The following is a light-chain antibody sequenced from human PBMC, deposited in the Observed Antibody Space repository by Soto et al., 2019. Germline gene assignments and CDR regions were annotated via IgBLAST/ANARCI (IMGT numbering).Light chain of an antibody. Sequence: EIVMTQSPATLSVSPGERATLSCRASQSVSPQLAWYQQKPGQGPRLLIYGASTRATGIPARFSGSGSGTEFTLTITSLQSEDFALYYCQHYSTGLWTFGQGTKVEIK. CDR1: QSVSPQ. CDR3: QHYSTGLWT. J-gene: IGKJ1*01. V-gene: IGKV3-15*01. CDR2: GAS.